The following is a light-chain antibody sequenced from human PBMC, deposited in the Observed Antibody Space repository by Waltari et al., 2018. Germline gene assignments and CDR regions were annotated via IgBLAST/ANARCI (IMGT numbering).Light chain of an antibody. Sequence: QLVLTKSPSASASLGASVKLTCTLSSGHSSNTLAWHQQQPEKGPRYLMKVNRDGSHIKGDAIPERFSGSSAGAARYPTISSLQSEDEADYYCQTGGHGTWVFGGGTKLTVL. J-gene: IGLJ3*02. V-gene: IGLV4-69*01. CDR2: VNRDGSH. CDR3: QTGGHGTWV. CDR1: SGHSSNT.